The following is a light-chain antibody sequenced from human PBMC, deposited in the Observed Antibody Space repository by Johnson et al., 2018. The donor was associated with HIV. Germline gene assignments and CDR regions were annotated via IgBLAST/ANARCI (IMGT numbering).Light chain of an antibody. CDR3: AAWDDTLKGV. J-gene: IGLJ1*01. CDR1: SSNIGSKA. CDR2: KNN. V-gene: IGLV1-44*01. Sequence: QSVLTQPPSTSGPPEQRVTISCSGSSSNIGSKAVNWYQQLPGTAPKLLIYKNNQRPSGVPDRFSGSKSGTSASLVIRGLQAEDEADYYCAAWDDTLKGVFGTGTKVTVL.